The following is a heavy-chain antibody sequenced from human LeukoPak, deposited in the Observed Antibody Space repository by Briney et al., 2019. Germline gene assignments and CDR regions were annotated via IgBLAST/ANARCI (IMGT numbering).Heavy chain of an antibody. CDR1: GYTFTGYY. Sequence: ASVKVSCKASGYTFTGYYMHWVRQAPGKGLEWMGGFDPEDGETIYAQKFQGRVTMTEDTSTDTAYMELSSLRSEDTAVYYCATVIGRGPVKIWGQGTLVIVSS. V-gene: IGHV1-24*01. J-gene: IGHJ4*02. CDR3: ATVIGRGPVKI. CDR2: FDPEDGET. D-gene: IGHD3-16*02.